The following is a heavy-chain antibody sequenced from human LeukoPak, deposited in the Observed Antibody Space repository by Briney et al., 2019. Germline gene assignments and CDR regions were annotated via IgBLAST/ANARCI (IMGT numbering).Heavy chain of an antibody. V-gene: IGHV1-46*01. CDR1: GYTFTSYY. CDR2: INLSGGST. J-gene: IGHJ4*02. D-gene: IGHD3-10*01. CDR3: ARAYGSGSYTLLFFDY. Sequence: ASVKVSCKASGYTFTSYYMHWVRQAPEQGLEWMGIINLSGGSTSYAQKFQGRVTMTRDTSTSTVYMELSSLRSEDTAVYYCARAYGSGSYTLLFFDYWGQGTLVTVSS.